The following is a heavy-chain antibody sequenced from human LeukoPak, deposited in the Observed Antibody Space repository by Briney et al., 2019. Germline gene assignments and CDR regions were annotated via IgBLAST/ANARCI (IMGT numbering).Heavy chain of an antibody. V-gene: IGHV6-1*01. D-gene: IGHD4-17*01. Sequence: SQTLSPTCAISGDTVSSNSAAWNWIRQSPSRGLEWLGRTYYRSKWYHDYATSVKSRMTINPDTSKDQVSLQLKSVIPEDTAVYYCARGTNDYADPVFDSWGQGTLVTVSS. J-gene: IGHJ4*02. CDR2: TYYRSKWYH. CDR3: ARGTNDYADPVFDS. CDR1: GDTVSSNSAA.